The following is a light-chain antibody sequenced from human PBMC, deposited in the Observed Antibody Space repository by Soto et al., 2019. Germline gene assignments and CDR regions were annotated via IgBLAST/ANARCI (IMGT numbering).Light chain of an antibody. J-gene: IGKJ1*01. CDR2: DAS. V-gene: IGKV3-20*01. CDR1: QSVSSNY. Sequence: EIVLTQSPATLCVSPGERATLSCRASQSVSSNYLAWYQQKPGQAPRLLIYDASSRATGIPARFSGSGSGTDFTLTIRLVEQEYFAEYYCQYCVTSLTTFGQGTKVDIK. CDR3: QYCVTSLTT.